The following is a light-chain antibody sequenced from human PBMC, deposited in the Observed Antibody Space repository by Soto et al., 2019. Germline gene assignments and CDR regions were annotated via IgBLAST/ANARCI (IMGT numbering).Light chain of an antibody. CDR1: QSISRW. CDR2: DAS. Sequence: QPPSTLAGSGGDRVNLTCRGNQSISRWLSWYQQKPGKAPKLLIYDASNLESGVPSRFSGSGSATEFTLSISSLQPDDFAPYFCQQYNTYPMFSFGQGTKVDIK. V-gene: IGKV1-5*01. CDR3: QQYNTYPMFS. J-gene: IGKJ2*01.